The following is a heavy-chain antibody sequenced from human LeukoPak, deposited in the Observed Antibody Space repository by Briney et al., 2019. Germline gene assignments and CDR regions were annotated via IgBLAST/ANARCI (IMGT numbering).Heavy chain of an antibody. CDR1: GLIFSNAW. CDR2: FKNKGDGETT. D-gene: IGHD3-10*01. Sequence: GSPLLSCADPGLIFSNAWMSRGRQPPGKGVERGGRFKNKGDGETTDYAAPVKGIFTMSRDDSQGMLYLYMNSLKTEDTAVYYCTADLGITMIRVVIVYWGRGTLVTVSS. CDR3: TADLGITMIRVVIVY. V-gene: IGHV3-15*01. J-gene: IGHJ4*02.